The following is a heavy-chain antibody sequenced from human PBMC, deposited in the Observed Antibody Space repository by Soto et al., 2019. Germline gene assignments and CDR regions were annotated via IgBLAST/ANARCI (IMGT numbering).Heavy chain of an antibody. J-gene: IGHJ6*02. CDR3: TTDHPLAPNSGSYSRPLDYYYYYGMDV. CDR1: GFTFSNAW. Sequence: GGSLRLSCAASGFTFSNAWMNWVRQAPGKGLEWVGRIKSKTDGGTTDYAAPVKGRFTISRDDSKNTLYLQMNSLKTEDTAVYYCTTDHPLAPNSGSYSRPLDYYYYYGMDVWGQGTTVTVSS. CDR2: IKSKTDGGTT. V-gene: IGHV3-15*07. D-gene: IGHD1-26*01.